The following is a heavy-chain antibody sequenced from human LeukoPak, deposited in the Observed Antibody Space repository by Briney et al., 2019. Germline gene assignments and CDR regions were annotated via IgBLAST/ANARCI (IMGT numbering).Heavy chain of an antibody. CDR2: IRYEGSSK. D-gene: IGHD3-10*01. CDR3: AKDLLRDRWFGES. J-gene: IGHJ5*02. V-gene: IGHV3-30*02. Sequence: PGGSLRLSRAASGFTFSNYGMHWVRQAPDKGLEWVAFIRYEGSSKYYADSVKGRFTISRDNSKNTLYLQMDSLRPQDTAIYYCAKDLLRDRWFGESWGQGTLVTVSS. CDR1: GFTFSNYG.